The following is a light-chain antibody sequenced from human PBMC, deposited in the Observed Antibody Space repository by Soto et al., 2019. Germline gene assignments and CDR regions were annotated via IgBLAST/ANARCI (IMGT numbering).Light chain of an antibody. V-gene: IGKV1-33*01. Sequence: DVQMTQSPSSLSASVGYRVTITCQASQDIRNNLNWYHQKPGKAPKVLIYDASNLGTGVPSRFSGSGSGTDFTLTISSLQPEDFATYFCHQYENYPITFGQGTRLEIK. CDR2: DAS. J-gene: IGKJ5*01. CDR1: QDIRNN. CDR3: HQYENYPIT.